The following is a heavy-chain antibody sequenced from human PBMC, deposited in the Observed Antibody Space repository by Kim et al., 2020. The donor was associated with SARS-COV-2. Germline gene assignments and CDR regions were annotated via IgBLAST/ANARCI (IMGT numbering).Heavy chain of an antibody. CDR1: GYSFTSYW. CDR2: IYPGDSDT. Sequence: GESLKISCKGSGYSFTSYWIGWVRQMPGKGLEWMGIIYPGDSDTRYSPSFQGQVTISADKSISTAYLQWSSLKASDTAMYYCARQGPYCSSTSCYTGSWFDPWGQGTLVTVSS. J-gene: IGHJ5*02. CDR3: ARQGPYCSSTSCYTGSWFDP. D-gene: IGHD2-2*02. V-gene: IGHV5-51*01.